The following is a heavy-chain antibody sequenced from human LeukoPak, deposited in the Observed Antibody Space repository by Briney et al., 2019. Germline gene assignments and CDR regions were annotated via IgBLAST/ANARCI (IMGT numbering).Heavy chain of an antibody. CDR1: GDSISRSNFY. CDR3: ARPTYYDNSGYYY. V-gene: IGHV4-39*01. J-gene: IGHJ4*02. CDR2: VHYSGST. D-gene: IGHD3-22*01. Sequence: PSETLSLTCTVSGDSISRSNFYWGWIRQPPGKGLEWVGSVHYSGSTYYNPSLKSRVTISVDTSKNQFSLKLTSVTAADTAVYCCARPTYYDNSGYYYWGQVTLVTVSS.